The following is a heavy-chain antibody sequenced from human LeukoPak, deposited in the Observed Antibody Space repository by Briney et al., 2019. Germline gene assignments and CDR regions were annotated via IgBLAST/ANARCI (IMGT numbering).Heavy chain of an antibody. V-gene: IGHV4-59*08. CDR1: GDSISSDY. D-gene: IGHD2-8*02. J-gene: IGHJ4*02. Sequence: PSETLSLICIVPGDSISSDYWSWIRQPPGKGLEWIGNINYIGNSNYNPSLKSRVTLSIDTSKNQVSLNLRSVTAADTAIYYCARLDCTADTCYNYWAQGTLVTVSS. CDR3: ARLDCTADTCYNY. CDR2: INYIGNS.